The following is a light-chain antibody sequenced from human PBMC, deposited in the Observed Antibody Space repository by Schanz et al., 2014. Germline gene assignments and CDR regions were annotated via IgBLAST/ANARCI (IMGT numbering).Light chain of an antibody. J-gene: IGKJ1*01. CDR1: QSISSS. CDR2: DAS. CDR3: QQYHSYRT. Sequence: DSQMTQSPSTLSASVGDRVTITCRASQSISSSLAWYQQKPGKAPKLLIYDASSLETGVPLRFSGSGSGTDFTLTISSLQPDDFATYYCQQYHSYRTFGQGTKVDIK. V-gene: IGKV1-5*01.